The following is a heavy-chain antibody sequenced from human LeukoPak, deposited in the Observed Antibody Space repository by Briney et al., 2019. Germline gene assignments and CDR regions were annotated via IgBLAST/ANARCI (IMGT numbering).Heavy chain of an antibody. J-gene: IGHJ4*02. CDR1: GGSCSGYY. CDR2: INHSGST. V-gene: IGHV4-34*01. D-gene: IGHD2-2*01. CDR3: ASGRYQPPSPPFDY. Sequence: PSETLSLTCAVYGGSCSGYYWSWIRQPPGKGLEWIGEINHSGSTNYNPSLKTRVTISVDTSKNQFSLKLSSVTAADTAVYYCASGRYQPPSPPFDYWGQGTLVTVSS.